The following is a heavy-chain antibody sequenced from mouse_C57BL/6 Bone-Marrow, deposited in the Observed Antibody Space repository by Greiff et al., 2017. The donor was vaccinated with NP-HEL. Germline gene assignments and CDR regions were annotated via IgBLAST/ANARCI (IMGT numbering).Heavy chain of an antibody. CDR1: GFTFSSYT. Sequence: EVQLVESGGGLVKPGGSLKLSCAASGFTFSSYTMSWVRQTPEKRLEWVATISGGGGNTYYPDSVKGRFTISRDNAKNTLYLQMSSLRSEDTALYYCARQEIYDGYSLHSWFAYWGQGTLVTVSA. CDR3: ARQEIYDGYSLHSWFAY. CDR2: ISGGGGNT. J-gene: IGHJ3*01. V-gene: IGHV5-9*01. D-gene: IGHD2-3*01.